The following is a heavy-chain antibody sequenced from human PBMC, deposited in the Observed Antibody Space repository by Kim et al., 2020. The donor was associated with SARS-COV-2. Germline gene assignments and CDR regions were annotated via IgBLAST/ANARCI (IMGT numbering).Heavy chain of an antibody. J-gene: IGHJ5*02. CDR1: GGSISSSSYY. CDR2: IYYSGST. CDR3: ATLYYDILTGYPRGDWFDP. D-gene: IGHD3-9*01. Sequence: SETLSLTCTVSGGSISSSSYYWGWIRQPPGKGLEWIGSIYYSGSTYYNPSLKSRVTISVDTSKNQFSLKLSSVTAADTAVYYCATLYYDILTGYPRGDWFDPWGQGTLVTVSS. V-gene: IGHV4-39*01.